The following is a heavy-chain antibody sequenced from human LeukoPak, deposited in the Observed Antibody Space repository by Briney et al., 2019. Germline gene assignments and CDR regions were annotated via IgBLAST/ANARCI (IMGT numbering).Heavy chain of an antibody. CDR1: GFTFSSYA. CDR3: ASDTRSGSYEGGSDY. V-gene: IGHV3-30-3*01. J-gene: IGHJ4*02. Sequence: GGSLRLSCAASGFTFSSYAMHWVRQAPGKGLEWVAVISYDGSNKYYADSVKGRFTISRDNSKNTLYLQMNSLRAEDTAVYYCASDTRSGSYEGGSDYWGQGTLVTVSS. CDR2: ISYDGSNK. D-gene: IGHD1-26*01.